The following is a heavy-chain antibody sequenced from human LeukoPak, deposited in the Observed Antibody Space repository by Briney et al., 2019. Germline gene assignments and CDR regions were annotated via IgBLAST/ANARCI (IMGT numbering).Heavy chain of an antibody. CDR1: GYTFSSYD. D-gene: IGHD3-10*01. CDR3: ARVKRFPTVWFDP. V-gene: IGHV1-8*01. J-gene: IGHJ5*02. Sequence: GASVKVSCKASGYTFSSYDINWVRQAAGQGLEWMGWMNPISGATGYAQEFQGRVTMTRDTSITTAFMELSSLRSDDTAIYYCARVKRFPTVWFDPWGQGTLVTVSS. CDR2: MNPISGAT.